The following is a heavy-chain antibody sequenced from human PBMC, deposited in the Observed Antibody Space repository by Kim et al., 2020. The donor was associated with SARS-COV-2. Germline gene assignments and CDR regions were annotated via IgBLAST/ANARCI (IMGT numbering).Heavy chain of an antibody. V-gene: IGHV1-2*02. CDR3: TRDDY. CDR2: INANAGDT. J-gene: IGHJ4*02. CDR1: GYTFTGHY. Sequence: ASVKVYCKTSGYTFTGHYLHWVRQAPGQGLEWMGWINANAGDTNYAQKFQGRVTVTRDTSISTAYMELSRLTSDDTAVYYCTRDDYWGQGTLVTVSS.